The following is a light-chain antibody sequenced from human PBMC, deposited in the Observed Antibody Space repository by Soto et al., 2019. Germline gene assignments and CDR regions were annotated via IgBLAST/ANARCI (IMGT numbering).Light chain of an antibody. CDR1: RSVDTDY. CDR2: GAS. Sequence: IVLTQSPGSLSLSPGERATLSCRASRSVDTDYLAWYQQKPGQAPRLLIHGASNRATGIPDRFSGSGSGTDFTLTITRLEPEDFAVYSCQQYGRSPFTFGPGTKVDIK. CDR3: QQYGRSPFT. J-gene: IGKJ3*01. V-gene: IGKV3-20*01.